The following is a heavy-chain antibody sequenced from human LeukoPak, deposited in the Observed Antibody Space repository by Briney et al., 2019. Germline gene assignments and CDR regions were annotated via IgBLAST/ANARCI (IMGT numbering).Heavy chain of an antibody. CDR2: TRNKANNYAT. V-gene: IGHV3-72*01. CDR3: ARGGHFDWLLIGY. D-gene: IGHD3-9*01. Sequence: GGSLRLSCAVSGYPFSDHYIDWVRQAPGKGLEWVGQTRNKANNYATEYAASIKGRFIISRDDSRNSVYLQMNSLKTEDTAVYYCARGGHFDWLLIGYWGQGTLVTVSS. CDR1: GYPFSDHY. J-gene: IGHJ4*02.